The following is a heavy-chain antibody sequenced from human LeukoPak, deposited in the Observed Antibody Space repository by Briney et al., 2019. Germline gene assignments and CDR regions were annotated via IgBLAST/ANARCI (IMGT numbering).Heavy chain of an antibody. CDR2: INHSGST. V-gene: IGHV4-34*01. J-gene: IGHJ5*02. D-gene: IGHD4-17*01. Sequence: SETLSLTCAVYGGSFSGYYWSWIRQPPGKGLEWIGEINHSGSTSYNPSLKSRVTISVDTSKNQFSLKLSSVTAADTAVYYCAGMTTVTTEFDPWGQGTLVTVSS. CDR3: AGMTTVTTEFDP. CDR1: GGSFSGYY.